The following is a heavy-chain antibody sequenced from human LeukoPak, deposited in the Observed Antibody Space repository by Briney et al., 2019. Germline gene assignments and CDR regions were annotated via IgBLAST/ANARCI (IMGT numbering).Heavy chain of an antibody. D-gene: IGHD3-22*01. V-gene: IGHV1-69*04. CDR3: ASIYDSSGYVFDY. CDR2: IIPIFGIA. J-gene: IGHJ4*02. CDR1: RGTFSSYA. Sequence: SVKVSCKASRGTFSSYAVSWVRQARGQGLEWMGRIIPIFGIANYAQKFQGRVTITADKSTSTAYMELSSLRSEDTAVYYCASIYDSSGYVFDYWGQGALVTVSS.